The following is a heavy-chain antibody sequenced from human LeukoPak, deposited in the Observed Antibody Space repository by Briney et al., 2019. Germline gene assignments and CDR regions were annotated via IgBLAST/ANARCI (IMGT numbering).Heavy chain of an antibody. J-gene: IGHJ5*02. Sequence: SQTLSLTCTVSGGSISSGDYYWSWIRQPQGKGLEGIGYIYYSGSTYYNPSLKSRVTIPVDTSKNQFSLKLSSVTAADTAVYYCARDRITIFGVVQNWFDPWGQGTLVTVSS. D-gene: IGHD3-3*01. V-gene: IGHV4-30-4*08. CDR2: IYYSGST. CDR3: ARDRITIFGVVQNWFDP. CDR1: GGSISSGDYY.